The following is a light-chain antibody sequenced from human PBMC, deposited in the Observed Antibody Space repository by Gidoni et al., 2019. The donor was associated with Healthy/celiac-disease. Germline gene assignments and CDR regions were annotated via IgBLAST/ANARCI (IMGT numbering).Light chain of an antibody. CDR1: QSISSW. J-gene: IGKJ4*01. CDR2: KAS. V-gene: IGKV1-5*03. CDR3: QQYNSYSPIT. Sequence: DIQMTQSPSTLSASVGDRVTLTCRASQSISSWLAWYQQKPGKAPKLLIYKASSLESGVPSGFSGSGSGTEFTLTISSLQPDDFATYYCQQYNSYSPITFGGGTKVEIK.